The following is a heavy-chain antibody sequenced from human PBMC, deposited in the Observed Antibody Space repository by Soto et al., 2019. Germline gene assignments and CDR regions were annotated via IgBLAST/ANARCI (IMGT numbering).Heavy chain of an antibody. CDR3: XXETDY. CDR1: GFTFSSYG. Sequence: QVQLVESGGGVVQPGRSLRLSCAASGFTFSSYGMHWVRQAPGKGLEWVAVIWYDGSNKYYADSVKGRFTISRDNXXXXXXXXXXXXXXXXXXXXXXXXETDYWGQGTMVTVSS. D-gene: IGHD4-17*01. V-gene: IGHV3-33*01. J-gene: IGHJ3*01. CDR2: IWYDGSNK.